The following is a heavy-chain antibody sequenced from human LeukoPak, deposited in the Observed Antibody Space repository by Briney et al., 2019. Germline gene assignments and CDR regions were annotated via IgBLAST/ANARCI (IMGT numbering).Heavy chain of an antibody. D-gene: IGHD2-2*01. V-gene: IGHV3-7*01. CDR3: ATTSSLPDYFHY. Sequence: GGSLRLSCEASAFTLSKYSMTWVRQGPGRRLEWVATIKEDGSAQDYVDSVKGRFTISRDNAKKLVSLQMNSLRAEDTAVYYCATTSSLPDYFHYWGQGILVTVSS. CDR1: AFTLSKYS. J-gene: IGHJ4*02. CDR2: IKEDGSAQ.